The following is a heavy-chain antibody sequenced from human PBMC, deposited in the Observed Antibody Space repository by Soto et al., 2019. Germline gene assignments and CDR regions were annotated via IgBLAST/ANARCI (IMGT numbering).Heavy chain of an antibody. CDR3: ARTYTIFGVASVDYYMDV. V-gene: IGHV1-69*13. CDR2: IIPMFGTA. J-gene: IGHJ6*03. CDR1: GGTFNSFP. Sequence: ASVKVSCKTSGGTFNSFPISWVRQAPGQGLEWMGGIIPMFGTANYAQKFQDRVTITADESRSTAYLELSSLRREDTAVYYCARTYTIFGVASVDYYMDVWGKGTTVTVSS. D-gene: IGHD3-3*01.